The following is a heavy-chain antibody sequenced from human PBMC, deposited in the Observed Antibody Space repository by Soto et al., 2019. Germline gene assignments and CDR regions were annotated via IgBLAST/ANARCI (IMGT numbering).Heavy chain of an antibody. CDR1: GYTFTSYV. CDR2: ISADNHNT. V-gene: IGHV1-18*01. D-gene: IGHD3-22*01. CDR3: ARESRNYDVLDY. Sequence: QVQLMQSGLEVKRPGASVKVSCKTSGYTFTSYVISWVRQAPGHGLEWMGWISADNHNTNVAQNFQGRVTLTTDTSTTTVFMELRNLRSDDTAVYYCARESRNYDVLDYWGQGTLVTVSS. J-gene: IGHJ4*02.